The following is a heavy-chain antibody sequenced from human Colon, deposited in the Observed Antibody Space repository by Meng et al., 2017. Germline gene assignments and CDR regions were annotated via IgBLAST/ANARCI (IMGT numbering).Heavy chain of an antibody. Sequence: QVQLQESGPGLVKPSQTASLTCTVSGGFLNSDDYYWSWIRQSPGGGLEWIGLLSYSGNTFYNLSLRSRVAISADTSKSQFSLYLRSVTAADTAVYYCAKEWRHYYGAGSFDYWGQGALVTVSS. D-gene: IGHD3-10*01. J-gene: IGHJ4*02. CDR3: AKEWRHYYGAGSFDY. CDR2: LSYSGNT. V-gene: IGHV4-30-4*01. CDR1: GGFLNSDDYY.